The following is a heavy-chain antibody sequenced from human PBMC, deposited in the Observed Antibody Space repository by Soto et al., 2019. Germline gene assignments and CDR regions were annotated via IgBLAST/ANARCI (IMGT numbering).Heavy chain of an antibody. V-gene: IGHV3-23*01. CDR1: GFMFSAYA. CDR2: ISSSGDTT. D-gene: IGHD4-17*01. Sequence: GGSLRLSCAASGFMFSAYAMNWVRQAPGKGLEWVSAISSSGDTTYYAESVRGRFTISRDNSINTLYLQMSSLRTEDTAVFYCAHPRGYGVFDAVDIWGQGTMVTVSS. CDR3: AHPRGYGVFDAVDI. J-gene: IGHJ3*02.